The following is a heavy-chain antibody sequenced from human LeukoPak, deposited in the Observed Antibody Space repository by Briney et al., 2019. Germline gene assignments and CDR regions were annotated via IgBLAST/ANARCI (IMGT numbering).Heavy chain of an antibody. J-gene: IGHJ3*02. V-gene: IGHV3-23*01. CDR1: GFTFSSYG. CDR3: AKDLWWFGEFPNAFEN. CDR2: ISGSGGRT. Sequence: GGSLRLSCAASGFTFSSYGMSWVRQAPGKGLEWVSGISGSGGRTHYADSVKGRFTISRDNSKNTLYLQMNSLRAEDTAIYYCAKDLWWFGEFPNAFENWGQGTMVTGSS. D-gene: IGHD3-10*01.